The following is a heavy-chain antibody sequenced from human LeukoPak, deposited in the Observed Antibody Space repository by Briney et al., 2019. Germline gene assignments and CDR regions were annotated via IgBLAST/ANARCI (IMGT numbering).Heavy chain of an antibody. J-gene: IGHJ4*02. CDR2: IYYNGIT. V-gene: IGHV4-39*01. CDR3: ARDHGDFVQHD. D-gene: IGHD4-17*01. CDR1: GDSISSGNFY. Sequence: SETLSLTCTVSGDSISSGNFYWGWIRQPPGRELQWIGSIYYNGITHYNPSLESRVTISADTSTNEFSLKLRSVTAADTAMYYCARDHGDFVQHDWGQGTLVTVSS.